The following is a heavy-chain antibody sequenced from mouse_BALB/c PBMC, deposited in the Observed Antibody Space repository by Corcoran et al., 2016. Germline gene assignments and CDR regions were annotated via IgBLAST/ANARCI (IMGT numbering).Heavy chain of an antibody. CDR2: INPNYDST. Sequence: EVQLQQFGAELVKPGASEKISCKASGYTFTDYNMDWVKQSHGKGLELIGDINPNYDSTSYNQKFKGKFRLTVDKSSSTAYMELRSLTSEDTAVYYCARSGNYWYFDVWGAGTTVTVSS. V-gene: IGHV1-18*01. CDR3: ARSGNYWYFDV. CDR1: GYTFTDYN. J-gene: IGHJ1*01. D-gene: IGHD2-1*01.